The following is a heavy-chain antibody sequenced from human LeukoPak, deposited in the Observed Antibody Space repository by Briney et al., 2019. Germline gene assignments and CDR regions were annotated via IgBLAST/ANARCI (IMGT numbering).Heavy chain of an antibody. J-gene: IGHJ1*01. Sequence: GGSLRLSCAASGFTFSNAWMSWVRQAPGKGLEWVGRNKSKTDGGTTDYAAPVKGRFTISRDDSKNTLYLQMNSLKTEDTAVYYCTTAGVGSQHWGQGTLVTVSS. CDR2: NKSKTDGGTT. V-gene: IGHV3-15*01. CDR3: TTAGVGSQH. D-gene: IGHD2-8*01. CDR1: GFTFSNAW.